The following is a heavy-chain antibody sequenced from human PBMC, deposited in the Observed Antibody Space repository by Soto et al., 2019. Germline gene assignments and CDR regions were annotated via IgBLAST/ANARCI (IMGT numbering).Heavy chain of an antibody. V-gene: IGHV3-11*06. J-gene: IGHJ5*02. Sequence: PGGSLRLSCAASGFTFSDYYMSWIRQAPGKGLEWVSHISSSSYTNYADSVKGRFTISRDNAKNSLYLQMNSLRAEDTAVYYCAFATALFDPWGQGTLVTVSS. CDR1: GFTFSDYY. D-gene: IGHD5-18*01. CDR3: AFATALFDP. CDR2: ISSSSYT.